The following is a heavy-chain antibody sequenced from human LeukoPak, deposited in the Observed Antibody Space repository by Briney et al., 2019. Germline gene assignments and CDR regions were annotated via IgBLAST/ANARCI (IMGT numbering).Heavy chain of an antibody. V-gene: IGHV4-59*01. CDR1: GGSISSYY. CDR2: IYYSGST. CDR3: ARGDRYDYVWGSYHYYYMDV. J-gene: IGHJ6*03. D-gene: IGHD3-16*02. Sequence: PETLSLTCTVSGGSISSYYWSWIRQPPGKGLEWIGYIYYSGSTNYNPSLKSRVTISVDTSKNQFSLKLSSVTAADTAVYYCARGDRYDYVWGSYHYYYMDVWGKGTTVTVSS.